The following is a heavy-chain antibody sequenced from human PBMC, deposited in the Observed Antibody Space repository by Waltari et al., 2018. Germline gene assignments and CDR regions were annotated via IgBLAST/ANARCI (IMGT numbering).Heavy chain of an antibody. CDR2: TNYRGTT. CDR3: ARGDYSGSGSYNS. J-gene: IGHJ4*02. D-gene: IGHD3-10*01. V-gene: IGHV4-34*01. CDR1: GGSFRGFY. Sequence: QVQLQQWGAGPLKPSETLSLTCVLYGGSFRGFYWSWIRQPPGKGLEYIGETNYRGTTTYNPSLKSRVTISIDTSKNHFSLKLSSVTAADTAVYYCARGDYSGSGSYNSWGQGNLVTVSS.